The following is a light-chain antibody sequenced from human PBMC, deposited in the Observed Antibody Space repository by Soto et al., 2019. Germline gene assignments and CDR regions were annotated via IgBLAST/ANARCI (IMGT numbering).Light chain of an antibody. J-gene: IGKJ1*01. CDR3: QQSITYPWT. Sequence: DIQMTQSPSTLSASAGDRVTITCRASQNIDMYLAWYQQKPGQAPSLLIYRASSLQSGVPSRFSGSGSGTEFTLTNSSLQPDDFATHYCQQSITYPWTFGQGNKVDSK. V-gene: IGKV1-5*03. CDR1: QNIDMY. CDR2: RAS.